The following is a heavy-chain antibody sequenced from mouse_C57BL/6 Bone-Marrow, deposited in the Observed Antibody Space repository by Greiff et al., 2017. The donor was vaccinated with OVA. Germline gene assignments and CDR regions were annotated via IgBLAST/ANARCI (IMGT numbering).Heavy chain of an antibody. CDR3: AREGYDGDWYFDY. V-gene: IGHV5-16*01. D-gene: IGHD2-2*01. Sequence: EVQLVESEGGLVQPGSSMKLSCTASGFTFSDYYMAWVRQVPEKGLEWVANINYDGSSTYYLDSLKSRFIISRDNAKNILYLQMSSLKSEDTATYYCAREGYDGDWYFDYWGQGTTLTVSS. CDR2: INYDGSST. J-gene: IGHJ2*01. CDR1: GFTFSDYY.